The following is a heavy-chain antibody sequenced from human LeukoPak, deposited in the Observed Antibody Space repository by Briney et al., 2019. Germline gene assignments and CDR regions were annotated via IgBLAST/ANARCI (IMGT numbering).Heavy chain of an antibody. V-gene: IGHV3-30*01. CDR3: ARGSPALDY. Sequence: DSVKGRFTISRDNSKNTLYLQMNSLRAEDTAVYYCARGSPALDYWGQGTLVTVSS. J-gene: IGHJ4*02. D-gene: IGHD2-2*01.